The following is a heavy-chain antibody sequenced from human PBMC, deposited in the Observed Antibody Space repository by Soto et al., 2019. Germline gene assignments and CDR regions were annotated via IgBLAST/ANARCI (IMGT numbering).Heavy chain of an antibody. V-gene: IGHV3-48*01. CDR3: ARGQYYYDSSYPFDY. CDR2: ISSSSSTI. D-gene: IGHD3-22*01. CDR1: GFTFSSYS. Sequence: PGGSLRLSSAASGFTFSSYSMNWVRQAPGKGLEWVSYISSSSSTIYYADSVKGRFTISRDNAKNSLYLRMNSLRAEDTAVYYCARGQYYYDSSYPFDYWGQGT. J-gene: IGHJ4*02.